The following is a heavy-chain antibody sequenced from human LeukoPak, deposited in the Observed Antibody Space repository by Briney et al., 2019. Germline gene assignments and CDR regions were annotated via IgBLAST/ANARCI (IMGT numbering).Heavy chain of an antibody. Sequence: PGGSLRLSCAASGFIFDDYGMGWVRQAPGKGLEWVSGINWNGGSTAYADSVKGRFTISRDNAKNSLYLQMNSLRAEDTALYYCARGSFYYDSSGYYTLGYWGQGTLVTVSS. CDR3: ARGSFYYDSSGYYTLGY. J-gene: IGHJ4*02. V-gene: IGHV3-20*04. CDR1: GFIFDDYG. D-gene: IGHD3-22*01. CDR2: INWNGGST.